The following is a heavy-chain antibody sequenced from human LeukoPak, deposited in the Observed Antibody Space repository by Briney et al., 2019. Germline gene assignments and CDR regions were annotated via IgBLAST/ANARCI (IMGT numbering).Heavy chain of an antibody. CDR1: GVSISSYY. J-gene: IGHJ4*02. D-gene: IGHD3-22*01. CDR3: ARVLSSGSTYYFDY. CDR2: IYTSGST. V-gene: IGHV4-4*09. Sequence: SETLSLTCTVSGVSISSYYWSWTRQPPGKGLEWIGYIYTSGSTNYNPSLKSRVTISVDTSKNQFSLKLSSVTAADTAVYYCARVLSSGSTYYFDYWGQGTLVTVSS.